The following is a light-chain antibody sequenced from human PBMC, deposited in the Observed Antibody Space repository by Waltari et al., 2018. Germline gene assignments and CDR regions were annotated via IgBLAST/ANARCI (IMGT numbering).Light chain of an antibody. CDR3: QKYGTLPAT. Sequence: EIVLTQSPGTLPLSPGDRATLSCRASQSVSRTLAWYQQKPGQAPRLLIYDASSRATGIPDRFSGSGSGTYFSLTISRLEPEDFAVYYCQKYGTLPATFGQGTKVEIK. J-gene: IGKJ1*01. CDR1: QSVSRT. V-gene: IGKV3-20*01. CDR2: DAS.